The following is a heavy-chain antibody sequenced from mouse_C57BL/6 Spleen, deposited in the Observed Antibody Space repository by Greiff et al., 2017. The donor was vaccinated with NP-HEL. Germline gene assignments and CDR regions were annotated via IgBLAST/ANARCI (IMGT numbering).Heavy chain of an antibody. J-gene: IGHJ1*03. V-gene: IGHV5-4*01. CDR3: ARETTVVPSWYFDV. CDR2: ISDGGSYT. CDR1: GFTFSSYA. D-gene: IGHD1-1*01. Sequence: EVKLVESGGGLVKPGGSLKLSCAASGFTFSSYAMSWVRQTPEKRLEWVATISDGGSYTYYPDNVKGRFTISRDNAKNNLYLQMSHLKSEDTAMYYCARETTVVPSWYFDVWGTGTTVTVSS.